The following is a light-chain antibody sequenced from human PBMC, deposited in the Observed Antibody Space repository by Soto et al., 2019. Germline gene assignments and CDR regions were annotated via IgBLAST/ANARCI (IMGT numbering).Light chain of an antibody. CDR3: QQYNNWPPGRT. V-gene: IGKV3-15*01. CDR1: QSVSSN. CDR2: GAS. Sequence: EIVMTQSPATLSVSPGERATLSCRASQSVSSNLAWYQQKPGQAPRLLIDGASTRATGIPARFSGSGSGTEFTLTISSLQSEDFAVYYCQQYNNWPPGRTFGQGTKVEIK. J-gene: IGKJ1*01.